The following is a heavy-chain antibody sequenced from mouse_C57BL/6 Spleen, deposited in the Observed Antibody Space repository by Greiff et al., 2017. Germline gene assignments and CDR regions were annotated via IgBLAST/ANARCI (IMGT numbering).Heavy chain of an antibody. V-gene: IGHV5-16*01. J-gene: IGHJ4*01. D-gene: IGHD2-3*01. CDR3: AREGADGYTFMDY. CDR1: GFTFSDYY. Sequence: EVMLVESEGGLVQPGSSMKLSCTASGFTFSDYYMDWVRQVPEKGLEWVANINYDGSSTNYLDSLTSRFIISRDKANNIRYLQMSSLKSEDTATYNGAREGADGYTFMDYWGQGTSVTVSS. CDR2: INYDGSST.